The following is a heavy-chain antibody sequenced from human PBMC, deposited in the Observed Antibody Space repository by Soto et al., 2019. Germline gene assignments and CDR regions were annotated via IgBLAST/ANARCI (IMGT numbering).Heavy chain of an antibody. CDR2: VSGNNDES. CDR3: VRDGDEGYDSFDY. CDR1: GYTFTDFG. V-gene: IGHV1-18*01. J-gene: IGHJ4*02. Sequence: QIQLVQSGVEVKKPGASVKVSCKTSGYTFTDFGISWVRQAPGQGREWMGWVSGNNDESNYAQKFQGRVTVSTDTSTSTAYMDLRSLRSDDTAVYYCVRDGDEGYDSFDYWGQGTLVTVSS. D-gene: IGHD5-12*01.